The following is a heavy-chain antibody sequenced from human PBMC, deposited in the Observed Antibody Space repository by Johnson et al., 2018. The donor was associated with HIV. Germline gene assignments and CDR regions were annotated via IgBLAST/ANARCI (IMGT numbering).Heavy chain of an antibody. CDR3: AKDKGELPVGDAFDI. V-gene: IGHV3-74*01. CDR1: GLTFSSYW. CDR2: INNDGSST. D-gene: IGHD1-26*01. J-gene: IGHJ3*02. Sequence: VQLVESGGGVVQPGGSLRLSCAASGLTFSSYWMHWVRQATGKGLVWVSRINNDGSSTSYADSVQGRFTISRDNAKNSLHLQMNSLRAEDTALYYCAKDKGELPVGDAFDIWGQGTMVTVSS.